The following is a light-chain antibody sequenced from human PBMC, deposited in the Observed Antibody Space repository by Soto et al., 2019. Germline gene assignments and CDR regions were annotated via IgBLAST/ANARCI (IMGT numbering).Light chain of an antibody. CDR1: QGITTF. CDR2: DAS. J-gene: IGKJ4*01. V-gene: IGKV1-5*01. Sequence: DIQMTQSPSTLSASIGDRVTITCRASQGITTFLAWYQQKPGKAPQILIYDASKLEPGVPSRLSGGGSGTESTLTISSLQPDDFATYYCQQYSTYPLTFGGGTRVEIK. CDR3: QQYSTYPLT.